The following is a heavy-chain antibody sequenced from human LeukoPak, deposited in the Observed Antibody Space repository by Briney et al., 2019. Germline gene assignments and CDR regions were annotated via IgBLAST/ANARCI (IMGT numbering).Heavy chain of an antibody. V-gene: IGHV3-53*01. D-gene: IGHD6-13*01. CDR1: GFTVSSDY. Sequence: GGSLRLSCAASGFTVSSDYMSWVRQAPGKGLECVSVIYSGGSTYYADSVKGRFTISRDNSKNTLYLQMNSLRAEDTAVYYCASCREQPVIYYYGMDVWGKGTTVTVSS. CDR2: IYSGGST. CDR3: ASCREQPVIYYYGMDV. J-gene: IGHJ6*04.